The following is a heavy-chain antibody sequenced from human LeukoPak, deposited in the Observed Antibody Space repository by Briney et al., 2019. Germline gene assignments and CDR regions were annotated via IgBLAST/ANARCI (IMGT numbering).Heavy chain of an antibody. Sequence: ASVKVSCKASGYTFTSYGISWVRQAPGQGLEWMGWINPSSGVTKFSQELQDRVTLTRDTSLSTAYMELNSLTFDDTAVYYCARQTYFFDYGGQGTLVTVSS. V-gene: IGHV1-2*02. CDR2: INPSSGVT. CDR3: ARQTYFFDY. J-gene: IGHJ4*02. CDR1: GYTFTSYG.